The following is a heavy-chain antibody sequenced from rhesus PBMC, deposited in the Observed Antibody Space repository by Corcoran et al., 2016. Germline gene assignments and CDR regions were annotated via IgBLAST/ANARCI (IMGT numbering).Heavy chain of an antibody. CDR2: ISSGGST. D-gene: IGHD3-16*01. CDR1: GFTFSSYA. Sequence: RLSCAASGFTFSSYAMHWVRQAPGKGLEWVSAISSGGSTYYADSVKGRFTISRDNSKNTLSLQMNSLRAEDTAVYYCAKGSIVVVYGLDSWGQGVVVTVSS. J-gene: IGHJ6*01. CDR3: AKGSIVVVYGLDS. V-gene: IGHV3-103*01.